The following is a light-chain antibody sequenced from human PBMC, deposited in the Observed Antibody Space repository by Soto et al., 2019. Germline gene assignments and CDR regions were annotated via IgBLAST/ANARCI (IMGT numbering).Light chain of an antibody. V-gene: IGKV1-12*01. CDR2: AAS. J-gene: IGKJ4*01. CDR1: QGIDNW. CDR3: QQAIHFPLA. Sequence: DIQMTQSPSSVSASVGDSVTITCRASQGIDNWLAWYQQKPGKAPKLLISAASNLQSGVPTRFSGSGSGTDFTLTINSLQPEDFATYFCQQAIHFPLAFGGGNKVEI.